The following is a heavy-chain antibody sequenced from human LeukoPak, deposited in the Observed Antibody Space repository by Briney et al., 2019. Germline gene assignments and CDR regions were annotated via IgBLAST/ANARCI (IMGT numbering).Heavy chain of an antibody. V-gene: IGHV3-33*01. CDR3: AREDSSSWQLDY. Sequence: GGSLRLSCAASGFTFSSYGMHWVRQAPGKGLEWVAVIWYDGSNKYYADSVKGRFTISRDNSKNTLYLQMNSLRAEDTAVYYCAREDSSSWQLDYRGQGTLVTVSS. D-gene: IGHD6-13*01. CDR1: GFTFSSYG. CDR2: IWYDGSNK. J-gene: IGHJ4*02.